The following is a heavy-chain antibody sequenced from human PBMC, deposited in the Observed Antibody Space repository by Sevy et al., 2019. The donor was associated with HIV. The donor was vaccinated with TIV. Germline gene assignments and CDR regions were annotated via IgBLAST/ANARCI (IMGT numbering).Heavy chain of an antibody. D-gene: IGHD1-1*01. CDR1: GFTFSSYG. J-gene: IGHJ4*02. Sequence: GGSLRLSCAASGFTFSSYGMHWVRQAPGKGLEWVAVIWYDGSNKYYADSVKGRFTISRDNSKNTLYLQMNSLRAEDTAVYYCAREGYLRNFDYWGQGTLVTVSS. CDR2: IWYDGSNK. V-gene: IGHV3-33*01. CDR3: AREGYLRNFDY.